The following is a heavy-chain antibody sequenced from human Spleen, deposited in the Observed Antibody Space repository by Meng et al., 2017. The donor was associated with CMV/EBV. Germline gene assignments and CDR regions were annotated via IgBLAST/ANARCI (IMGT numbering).Heavy chain of an antibody. J-gene: IGHJ6*02. CDR3: ARGLRYFDWSVYYYYGMDV. Sequence: GESLKISCAASGFTFNNAWMTWVRQAPGKGLEWVSVIYSGGSTYYADSVKGRFTISRDNSKNTLYLQMNSLRAEDTAVYYCARGLRYFDWSVYYYYGMDVWGQGTTVTVS. D-gene: IGHD3-9*01. CDR1: GFTFNNAW. V-gene: IGHV3-53*01. CDR2: IYSGGST.